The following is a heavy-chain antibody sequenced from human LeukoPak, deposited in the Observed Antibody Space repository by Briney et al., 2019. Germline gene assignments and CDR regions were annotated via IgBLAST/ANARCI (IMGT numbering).Heavy chain of an antibody. V-gene: IGHV4-38-2*02. J-gene: IGHJ4*02. CDR2: IYHSGST. Sequence: SETLSLTCTVSGYSISSGYYWGWIRQPPGKGLEWIGSIYHSGSTYYNPSLKSRVTISVDTSKNQFSLKLSSVTAADTAVYYCARGGLWGLPPDFDYWGQGTLVTVSS. CDR3: ARGGLWGLPPDFDY. D-gene: IGHD1-26*01. CDR1: GYSISSGYY.